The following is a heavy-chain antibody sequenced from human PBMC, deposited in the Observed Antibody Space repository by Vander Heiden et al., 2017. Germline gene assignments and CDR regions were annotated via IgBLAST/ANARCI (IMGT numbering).Heavy chain of an antibody. CDR1: GFTFSSYA. CDR3: AKLQEYQLLYTGGTTFDP. V-gene: IGHV3-23*01. D-gene: IGHD2-2*02. CDR2: ISGSGGST. Sequence: EVQLLESGGGLVQPGGSLRLSCAASGFTFSSYAVSWVRQAPGKGLGWVSAISGSGGSTYYADSVKGRFTISRDNSKNTLYLQMNSLRAEDTAVYYCAKLQEYQLLYTGGTTFDPWGQGTLVTVSS. J-gene: IGHJ5*02.